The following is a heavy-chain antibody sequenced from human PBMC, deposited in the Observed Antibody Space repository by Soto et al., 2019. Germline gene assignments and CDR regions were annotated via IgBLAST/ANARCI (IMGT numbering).Heavy chain of an antibody. CDR1: GFTFSSYS. J-gene: IGHJ4*02. CDR3: ARDLPPDYGDYVGFDY. D-gene: IGHD4-17*01. Sequence: GGSLRLSCAASGFTFSSYSMNWVRQAPGKGLEWVSSISSSSSYIYYADSGKGRFTISRHNANNSRYLQTNRLRAEDTAVYYCARDLPPDYGDYVGFDYWGQGTLVTVSS. CDR2: ISSSSSYI. V-gene: IGHV3-21*01.